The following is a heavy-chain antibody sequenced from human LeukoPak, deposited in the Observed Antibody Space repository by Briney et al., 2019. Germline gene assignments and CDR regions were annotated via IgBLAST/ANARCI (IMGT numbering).Heavy chain of an antibody. CDR2: ISSSSSPI. J-gene: IGHJ6*02. D-gene: IGHD2-2*02. V-gene: IGHV3-48*01. Sequence: GGSLRLSCAASGFTFSSYSMTWVRQAPGRGLDWVAYISSSSSPIYYADSVKGRFTISRDNSKNTLYLQMNSLRAEDTAVYYCAGDIVVVPAAIRGYYGMDVWGQGTTVTVSS. CDR1: GFTFSSYS. CDR3: AGDIVVVPAAIRGYYGMDV.